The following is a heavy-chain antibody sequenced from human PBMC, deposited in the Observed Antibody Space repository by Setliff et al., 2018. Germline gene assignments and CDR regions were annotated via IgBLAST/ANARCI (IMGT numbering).Heavy chain of an antibody. D-gene: IGHD3-22*01. Sequence: PGESLKISWKGAGESVRSGWIGWVRDKPGKGLEGMGIIYPGDSDTRHSPSFQSHVTISADKSITTAYLQWSSLTASATAMYYCARSAWGSSGYYPYYFDSWGQGTLVTVSS. CDR1: GESVRSGW. CDR2: IYPGDSDT. CDR3: ARSAWGSSGYYPYYFDS. J-gene: IGHJ4*02. V-gene: IGHV5-51*01.